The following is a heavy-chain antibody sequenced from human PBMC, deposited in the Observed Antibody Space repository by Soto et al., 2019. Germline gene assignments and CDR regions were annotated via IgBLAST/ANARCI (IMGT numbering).Heavy chain of an antibody. CDR2: IIPFLGIA. Sequence: QFQLVQSGAEVKKPGSSVKVSCKASGGTFSSYTISWVRQAPGQGLEWMGRIIPFLGIANYAQKFQCRVTITADKPTSTAYMELSSLRSEDTAVYYCARAWEATMIDYWGQGTLVTVSS. CDR1: GGTFSSYT. J-gene: IGHJ4*02. D-gene: IGHD5-12*01. V-gene: IGHV1-69*02. CDR3: ARAWEATMIDY.